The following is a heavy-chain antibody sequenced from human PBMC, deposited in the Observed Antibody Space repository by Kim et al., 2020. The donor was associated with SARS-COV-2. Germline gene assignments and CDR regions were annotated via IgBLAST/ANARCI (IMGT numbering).Heavy chain of an antibody. D-gene: IGHD3-22*01. CDR2: IYSGGST. J-gene: IGHJ4*02. CDR3: ARAPYGKEWLLLLDY. V-gene: IGHV3-53*01. Sequence: GGSLRLSCAASGCTVSSNYMSWVRQAPGKVLEWVSVIYSGGSTYYADSVKGRFTISRDNSKNTLYLQMNRLRAEDTAVYYCARAPYGKEWLLLLDYWGQGTLVTVSS. CDR1: GCTVSSNY.